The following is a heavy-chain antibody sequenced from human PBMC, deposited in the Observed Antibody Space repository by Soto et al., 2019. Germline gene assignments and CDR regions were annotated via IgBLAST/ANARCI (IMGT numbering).Heavy chain of an antibody. Sequence: GASVKVSCKVSGYTLTELAMHWVRQAPGKGLEWMGGFDPEDGDTIYAQKFQGRVTMTEDTSTDTAYMELSSLRSEDTAVYYCATSSRGYSSIAAAEDYYYYYMDVWGKGTTVTVSS. V-gene: IGHV1-24*01. J-gene: IGHJ6*03. CDR3: ATSSRGYSSIAAAEDYYYYYMDV. CDR1: GYTLTELA. D-gene: IGHD6-13*01. CDR2: FDPEDGDT.